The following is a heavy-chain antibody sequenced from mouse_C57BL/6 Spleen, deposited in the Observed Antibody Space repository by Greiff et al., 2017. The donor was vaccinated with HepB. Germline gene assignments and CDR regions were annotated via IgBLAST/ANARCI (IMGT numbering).Heavy chain of an antibody. D-gene: IGHD1-3*01. J-gene: IGHJ1*03. Sequence: DVKLVESGGDLVKPGGSLKLSCAASGFTFSSYGMSWVRQTPDKRLEWVATISSGGSYTYYPDSVKGRFTISRDNAKNTLYLQMSSLKSEDTAMYYCARHISNYGYFDVWGTGTTVTVSS. CDR1: GFTFSSYG. CDR2: ISSGGSYT. V-gene: IGHV5-6*02. CDR3: ARHISNYGYFDV.